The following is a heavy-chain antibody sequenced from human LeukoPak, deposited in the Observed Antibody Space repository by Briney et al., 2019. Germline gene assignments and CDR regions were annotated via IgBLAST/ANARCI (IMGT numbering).Heavy chain of an antibody. J-gene: IGHJ3*02. Sequence: GGSLRLSCAASGFTFSSYAMHWVRQAPGKGLEWVAVISYDGSNKYYADSVKGRFTISRDNSKNTLYLQMNSLRAEDTAVYYCAKPIFWGGDFDAFDIWGQGTMVTVSS. D-gene: IGHD2-21*02. CDR2: ISYDGSNK. CDR1: GFTFSSYA. V-gene: IGHV3-30-3*02. CDR3: AKPIFWGGDFDAFDI.